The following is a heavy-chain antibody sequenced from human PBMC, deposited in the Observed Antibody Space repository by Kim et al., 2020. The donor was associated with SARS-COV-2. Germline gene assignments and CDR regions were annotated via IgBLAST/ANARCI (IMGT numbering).Heavy chain of an antibody. D-gene: IGHD3-3*01. CDR3: AKDQYYDFWSGINGWFDP. CDR2: ISGDGGST. Sequence: GGSLRLSCAASGFTFDDYAMHWVRQAPGKGLEWVSLISGDGGSTYYADSVKGRFTISRDNSKNSLYLQMNSLRTEDTALYYCAKDQYYDFWSGINGWFDPWGQGTLVTVSS. V-gene: IGHV3-43*02. J-gene: IGHJ5*02. CDR1: GFTFDDYA.